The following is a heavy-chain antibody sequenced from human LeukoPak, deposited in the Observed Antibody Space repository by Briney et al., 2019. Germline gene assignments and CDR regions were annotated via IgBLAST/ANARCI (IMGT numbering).Heavy chain of an antibody. CDR1: GYTSTGYY. J-gene: IGHJ5*02. Sequence: ASVKVSCKASGYTSTGYYIHWVRQAPGQGLEWMGWINPNNGGTDYAQKFQGRVTMTRDTSISTVYMELSRLRSDDTAVYYCARDRYYDSSGWFDPWGQGTLVTVSS. D-gene: IGHD3-22*01. V-gene: IGHV1-2*02. CDR2: INPNNGGT. CDR3: ARDRYYDSSGWFDP.